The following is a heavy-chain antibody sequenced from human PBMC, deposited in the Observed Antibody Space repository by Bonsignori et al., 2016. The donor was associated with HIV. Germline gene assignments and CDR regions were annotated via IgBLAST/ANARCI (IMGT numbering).Heavy chain of an antibody. CDR1: GYTFTSYF. CDR2: INPNVDST. Sequence: QVQLVQSGPEVMKPGASVKISCKTSGYTFTSYFIHWVRQAPGQGLEWMGIINPNVDSTNYPQSFQGRVIVTSDTSTSTVYMELGGLRSEDTAVYYCARDPRGALCTTWGRGNPRSPSPQ. J-gene: IGHJ5*02. V-gene: IGHV1-46*01. D-gene: IGHD2-8*01. CDR3: ARDPRGALCTT.